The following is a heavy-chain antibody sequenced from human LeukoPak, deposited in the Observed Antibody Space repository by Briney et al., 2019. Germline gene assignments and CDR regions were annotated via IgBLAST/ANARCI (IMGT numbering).Heavy chain of an antibody. CDR2: IYYGGTT. D-gene: IGHD3-10*01. CDR1: GGSISPHY. CDR3: ARSNYYGLSDY. Sequence: SETLSLTCTVSGGSISPHYWSWIRQPPGKGLEWIGYIYYGGTTNINPFLKSRVTILVDTSKNQFSLKLSSVTAADTAVYYCARSNYYGLSDYWGQGTLVTVSS. J-gene: IGHJ4*02. V-gene: IGHV4-59*11.